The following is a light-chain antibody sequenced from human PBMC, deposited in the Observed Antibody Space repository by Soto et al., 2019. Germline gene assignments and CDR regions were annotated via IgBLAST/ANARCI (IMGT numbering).Light chain of an antibody. V-gene: IGLV2-14*01. CDR1: SSDVGGYNY. J-gene: IGLJ1*01. CDR3: SSYTSSSTLV. CDR2: EVS. Sequence: QSVLTQPASVSGSPGQSITISCTGTSSDVGGYNYVSWCQQHPGKAPKLMIYEVSNRPSGVSNRFSGSKSGNTASLTISGLQAEDEADYYSSSYTSSSTLVFGTGTKVTVL.